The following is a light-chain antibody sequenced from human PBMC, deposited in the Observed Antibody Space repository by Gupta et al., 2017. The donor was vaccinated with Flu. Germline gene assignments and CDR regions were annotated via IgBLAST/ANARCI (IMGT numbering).Light chain of an antibody. V-gene: IGKV2-28*01. J-gene: IGKJ1*01. CDR3: MQAEQTPWT. CDR1: QSLLHSNAYNY. Sequence: EIVMTQSPLSLPLSPGEPASISCRASQSLLHSNAYNYMDWYLQKPGQSPQLLIYLGSNRASGVPDRFSGSGSGTVFTLKISRVEAEDVGVYYCMQAEQTPWTFGQGTKVEIK. CDR2: LGS.